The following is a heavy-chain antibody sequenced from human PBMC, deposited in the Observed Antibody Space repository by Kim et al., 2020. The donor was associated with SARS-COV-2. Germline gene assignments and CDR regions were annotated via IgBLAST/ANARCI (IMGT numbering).Heavy chain of an antibody. Sequence: GGSLRLSCAASGFTFSSYGMHWVRQAPGKGLEWVAVISYDGSNKYYADSVKGRFTISRDNSKNTLYLQMNSLRAEDTAVYYCAKESGGSSQWAYYYYYGMDVWGQGTTVTVSS. V-gene: IGHV3-30*18. CDR3: AKESGGSSQWAYYYYYGMDV. CDR2: ISYDGSNK. J-gene: IGHJ6*02. CDR1: GFTFSSYG. D-gene: IGHD2-15*01.